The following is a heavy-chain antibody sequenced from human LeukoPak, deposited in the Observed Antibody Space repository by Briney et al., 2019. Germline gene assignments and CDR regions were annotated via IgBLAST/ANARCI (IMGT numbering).Heavy chain of an antibody. CDR1: GFTVITND. J-gene: IGHJ4*02. V-gene: IGHV3-53*01. CDR3: ARGVEPLAANTWAY. CDR2: LYSDGNT. Sequence: GGSLRLSCAAYGFTVITNDMTWVRQAPGKGLEWVSVLYSDGNTKYADSVQGRFTISRDNSKNTLYLEMNSLSPDDTAVYYCARGVEPLAANTWAYWGQGTLVTVSS. D-gene: IGHD1-14*01.